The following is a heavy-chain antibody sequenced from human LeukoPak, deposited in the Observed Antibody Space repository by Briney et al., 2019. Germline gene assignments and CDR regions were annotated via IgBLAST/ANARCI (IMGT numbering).Heavy chain of an antibody. CDR3: ARDQGYRYGYGDFDY. CDR1: GGTFSSYA. J-gene: IGHJ4*02. V-gene: IGHV1-69*01. Sequence: SVKVSCKASGGTFSSYAISWVRQAPGQGLEWMGGIIPIFGTANYAQKSQGRVTITADESTSTAYMELSSLRSEDTAVYYCARDQGYRYGYGDFDYWGQGTLVTVSS. D-gene: IGHD5-18*01. CDR2: IIPIFGTA.